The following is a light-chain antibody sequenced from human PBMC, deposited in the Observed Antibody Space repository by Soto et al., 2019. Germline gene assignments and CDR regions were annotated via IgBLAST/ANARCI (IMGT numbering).Light chain of an antibody. J-gene: IGKJ1*01. CDR3: QQYDSYPGT. CDR2: KAS. Sequence: DIQMTQSPSTLSASVGDRVTITCRASQSISNWLAWYQQKPGRALKLLIYKASTLESGVPSRFSGSGSGTEFTLTISSLQPDDFATYYCQQYDSYPGTFGQGTKVDIK. CDR1: QSISNW. V-gene: IGKV1-5*03.